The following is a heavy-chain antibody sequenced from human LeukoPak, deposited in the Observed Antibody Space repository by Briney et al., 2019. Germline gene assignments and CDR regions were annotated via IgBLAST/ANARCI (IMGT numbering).Heavy chain of an antibody. CDR2: IYYSGST. CDR1: GGSISSSSYY. J-gene: IGHJ6*02. CDR3: ARVLVADSSGYYSWYYYYGMDV. Sequence: SETLSLTCTVSGGSISSSSYYWGWIRQPPGKGLEWIGSIYYSGSTYYNPSLKSRVTISVDTSKNQFSLKLSSVTAADTAVYYSARVLVADSSGYYSWYYYYGMDVWGRGTTVTVSS. D-gene: IGHD3-22*01. V-gene: IGHV4-39*01.